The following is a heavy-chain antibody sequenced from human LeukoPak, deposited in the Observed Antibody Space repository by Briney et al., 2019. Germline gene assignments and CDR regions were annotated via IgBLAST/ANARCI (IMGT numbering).Heavy chain of an antibody. CDR3: AREGRGYRSSTSCYELGGFDY. J-gene: IGHJ4*02. Sequence: GASVKVSCKASGYTFTCYYMHWVRQAPGQGLEWMGSINPNSGGTNYAQKFQGWVTMTRDTSISTAYMELSRLRSDDTAVYYCAREGRGYRSSTSCYELGGFDYWGQGTLVTVSS. CDR1: GYTFTCYY. V-gene: IGHV1-2*04. CDR2: INPNSGGT. D-gene: IGHD2-2*01.